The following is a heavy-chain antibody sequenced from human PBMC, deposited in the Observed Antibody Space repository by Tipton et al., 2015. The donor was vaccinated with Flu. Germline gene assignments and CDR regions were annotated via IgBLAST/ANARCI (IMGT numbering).Heavy chain of an antibody. CDR3: ARGINDLTGPRFDY. V-gene: IGHV4-59*01. CDR1: GGSISSYY. D-gene: IGHD3-9*01. CDR2: IYYSGST. Sequence: TLSLTCTVSGGSISSYYWSWIRQPPGKGLEWIGYIYYSGSTNYNPSLKSRVTISVDTSKNQFSLKLSSVTAADTAVYYCARGINDLTGPRFDYWGQGTLVIVSS. J-gene: IGHJ4*02.